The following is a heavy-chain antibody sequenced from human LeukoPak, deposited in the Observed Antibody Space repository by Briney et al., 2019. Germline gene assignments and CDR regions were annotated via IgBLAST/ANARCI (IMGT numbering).Heavy chain of an antibody. V-gene: IGHV4-34*01. CDR3: ARKSGYYDSSGYYHHFDY. D-gene: IGHD3-22*01. CDR2: INHSGST. Sequence: SETLSLTCAVYGGSFSGYYWSWIRQPPGKGLEWIGEINHSGSTNCNPSLKSRVTISVDTSKNQFSLKLSSVTAADTAVYYCARKSGYYDSSGYYHHFDYWGQGTLVTVSS. CDR1: GGSFSGYY. J-gene: IGHJ4*02.